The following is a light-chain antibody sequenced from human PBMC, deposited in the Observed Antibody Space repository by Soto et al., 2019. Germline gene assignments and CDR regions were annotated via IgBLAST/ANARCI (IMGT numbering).Light chain of an antibody. CDR1: QNIRSN. CDR3: QQYNHWPLT. CDR2: DAS. V-gene: IGKV3-15*01. J-gene: IGKJ4*01. Sequence: EIVMTQSPATLSVSPGERATLSCRASQNIRSNLAWYQQKPGQPPTLLVSDASTRATGVPGRFSGSGSGTEFTLTISSLQSEDFAVYYCQQYNHWPLTSGGGTQVDSK.